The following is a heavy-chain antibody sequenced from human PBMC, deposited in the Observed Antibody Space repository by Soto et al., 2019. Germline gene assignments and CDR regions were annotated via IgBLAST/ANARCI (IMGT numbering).Heavy chain of an antibody. CDR1: GFTFSDYY. Sequence: GGSLRLSCAASGFTFSDYYMSWIRQAPGKGLEWVSYISSSGSTIYYADSVKGRFTISRDNAKNSLYLQTNGLRAEDTAVYYCARGKEYHLLYDHYYFDYWGQGTLVTVS. D-gene: IGHD2-2*02. CDR3: ARGKEYHLLYDHYYFDY. V-gene: IGHV3-11*01. J-gene: IGHJ4*02. CDR2: ISSSGSTI.